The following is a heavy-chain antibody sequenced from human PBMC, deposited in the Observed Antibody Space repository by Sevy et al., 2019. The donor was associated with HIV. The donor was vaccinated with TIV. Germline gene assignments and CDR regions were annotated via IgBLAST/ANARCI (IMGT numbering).Heavy chain of an antibody. V-gene: IGHV3-49*04. CDR2: IRSKVYGGTT. CDR1: GFSFGAYA. CDR3: TRSRRMSGQGLTEYYYYMDV. J-gene: IGHJ6*03. Sequence: GGSLRLSCRVSGFSFGAYAMSWVRQAPGKGLECVGFIRSKVYGGTTEYAASVEGRFLISRDDSKDIVYLQMNSVKIEDTAIYYCTRSRRMSGQGLTEYYYYMDVWGKGTMVTVSS. D-gene: IGHD3-16*01.